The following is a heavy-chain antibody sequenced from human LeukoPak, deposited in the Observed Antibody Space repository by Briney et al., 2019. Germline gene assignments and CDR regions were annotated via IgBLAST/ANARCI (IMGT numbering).Heavy chain of an antibody. CDR3: TRGGGGRPFDY. V-gene: IGHV3-74*03. CDR2: INTDGDSA. J-gene: IGHJ4*02. D-gene: IGHD3-16*01. CDR1: GFTFNSYW. Sequence: GGSLRLSCAASGFTFNSYWMYWVRQAPGRGLVWVARINTDGDSATYAASVEGRFAISRDNAKNTVYLQMNSLRAEDTGVYYCTRGGGGRPFDYWGQGTLVTVSS.